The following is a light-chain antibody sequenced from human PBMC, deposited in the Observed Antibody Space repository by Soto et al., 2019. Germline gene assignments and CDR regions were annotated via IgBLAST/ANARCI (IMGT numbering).Light chain of an antibody. V-gene: IGKV3-20*01. CDR2: GSS. J-gene: IGKJ1*01. CDR1: QSVSSSY. Sequence: EILLTQSPGTLSLSPGERATLSCRASQSVSSSYLAWYQQHPGQAPRLLIYGSSRRPTGIPDRFSGSGSGTDFTLTINRLEPEDFAVYYCHQYDRSPWTFGQGTKVEIK. CDR3: HQYDRSPWT.